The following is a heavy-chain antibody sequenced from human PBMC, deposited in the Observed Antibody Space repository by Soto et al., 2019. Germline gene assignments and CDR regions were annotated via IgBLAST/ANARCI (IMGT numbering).Heavy chain of an antibody. J-gene: IGHJ6*02. V-gene: IGHV1-18*01. Sequence: GASVKVSCKASGYTFTSYGISWVRQAPGQGLEWMGWISAYNGNTNYAQKLQGRVTMTTDTSTSTAYMELRSLRSDDTAVYYCARVQDTAMVTYYYGMDVWGQGTTVTVSS. CDR1: GYTFTSYG. D-gene: IGHD5-18*01. CDR2: ISAYNGNT. CDR3: ARVQDTAMVTYYYGMDV.